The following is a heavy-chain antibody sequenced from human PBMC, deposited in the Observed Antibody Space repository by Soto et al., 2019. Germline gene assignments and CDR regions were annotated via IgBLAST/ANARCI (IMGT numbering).Heavy chain of an antibody. D-gene: IGHD5-12*01. V-gene: IGHV3-13*01. Sequence: EVQLVESGGGLVQPGGSLRLSCAASGFTFSSYDMHWVRHATGKGLEWVSAIGTAGDTYYPGSVKGRYTISRENAKNSLYLQMNCLRAGDTAVYYCARAIREWLRFNWYFELWRRGTLVTVSS. CDR2: IGTAGDT. J-gene: IGHJ2*01. CDR1: GFTFSSYD. CDR3: ARAIREWLRFNWYFEL.